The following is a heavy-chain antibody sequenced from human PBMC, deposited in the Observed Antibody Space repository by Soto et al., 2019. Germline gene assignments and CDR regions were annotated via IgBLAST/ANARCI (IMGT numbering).Heavy chain of an antibody. D-gene: IGHD2-15*01. J-gene: IGHJ4*02. CDR3: ASYCSGGSCYSADY. CDR2: IYYSGST. Sequence: SETLSLTCTVSGGSISSSSYYWGWIRQPPGKGLEWIGSIYYSGSTYYNPSLKSRVTISVDTSKNQFSLKLSSVTAADTAVYYCASYCSGGSCYSADYWGQGTLVTVSS. V-gene: IGHV4-39*01. CDR1: GGSISSSSYY.